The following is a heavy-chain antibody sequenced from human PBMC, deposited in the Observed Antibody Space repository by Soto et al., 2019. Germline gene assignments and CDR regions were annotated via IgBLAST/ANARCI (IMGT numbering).Heavy chain of an antibody. J-gene: IGHJ6*02. CDR1: GGSISSYY. D-gene: IGHD1-26*01. CDR3: AREALVGATDYYYYGMDV. V-gene: IGHV4-4*07. Sequence: SETLSLTCTVYGGSISSYYWSWIRQPAGKGLEWIGRIYTSGSTNYNPSLKSRVTMSVDTTKNQFSLKLRSVTAADTAVYYCAREALVGATDYYYYGMDVWGQGTTVTVSS. CDR2: IYTSGST.